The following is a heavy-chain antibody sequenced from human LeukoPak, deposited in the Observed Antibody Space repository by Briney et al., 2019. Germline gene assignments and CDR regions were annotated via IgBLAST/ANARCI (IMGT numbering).Heavy chain of an antibody. CDR1: GYTFTSYG. CDR3: ARVPLRFLEHNYYYYYMDV. CDR2: ISAYNGNT. Sequence: ASVKVSCKASGYTFTSYGISWVRQAPGQGLEWMGWISAYNGNTNYAQKLQGRVTMTTDTSTSTAYMELRSLRSDDTAVYYCARVPLRFLEHNYYYYYMDVWSKGTTVTVSS. V-gene: IGHV1-18*01. J-gene: IGHJ6*03. D-gene: IGHD3-3*01.